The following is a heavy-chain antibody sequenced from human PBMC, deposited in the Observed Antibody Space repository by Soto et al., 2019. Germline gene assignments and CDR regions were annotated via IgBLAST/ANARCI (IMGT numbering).Heavy chain of an antibody. Sequence: GESLKISWKGSGYSFSNFWIGCVRQMPWKGLEWMGIIYHGDSDTRYSPSFQGQVIISADKSTSSAYLQWSSLIASDSAIYYWAKHSLDRCKCPLHYYPMAVRGQGTSVTGSS. V-gene: IGHV5-51*01. J-gene: IGHJ6*02. CDR1: GYSFSNFW. CDR3: AKHSLDRCKCPLHYYPMAV. CDR2: IYHGDSDT. D-gene: IGHD1-1*01.